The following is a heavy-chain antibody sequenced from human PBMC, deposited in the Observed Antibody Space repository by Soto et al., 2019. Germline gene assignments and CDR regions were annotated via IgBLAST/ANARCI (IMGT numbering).Heavy chain of an antibody. CDR1: GYSFTNYW. CDR2: IDPSDSYT. Sequence: EVQLVQSGAEVKKPGESLRISCKGSGYSFTNYWISWVRQMPGKGLEWMGRIDPSDSYTNYSPSFQGHVVISADKSISTAYLQWSSLKASDTAMYYCAKHNYNDLNPWGQGTLVTVSS. J-gene: IGHJ5*02. D-gene: IGHD3-22*01. V-gene: IGHV5-10-1*03. CDR3: AKHNYNDLNP.